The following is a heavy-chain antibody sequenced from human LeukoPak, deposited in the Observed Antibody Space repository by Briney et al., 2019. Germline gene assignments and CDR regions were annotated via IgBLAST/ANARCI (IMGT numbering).Heavy chain of an antibody. Sequence: GGSLRLSCAASGFTFSSYGMHWVRQAPGKGLEWVAFIRYDGSNKYYADSVKGRFTISRDNDKNSVHLQMNSLRAEDTAVYYCARHGDEPYSSGWSFDYWGQGTLVTVSS. CDR2: IRYDGSNK. D-gene: IGHD6-19*01. CDR1: GFTFSSYG. CDR3: ARHGDEPYSSGWSFDY. J-gene: IGHJ4*02. V-gene: IGHV3-30*02.